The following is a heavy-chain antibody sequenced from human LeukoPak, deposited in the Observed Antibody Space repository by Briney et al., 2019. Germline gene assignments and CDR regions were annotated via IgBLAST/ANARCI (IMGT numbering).Heavy chain of an antibody. CDR3: ARGLIPRKLQWELLLSFDY. Sequence: GASVKVSCKASGYTFTSYDINWVRQATGQGLEWMGWMNPNSGNTDYAQKFQGRVTMTRNTSISTAYMELSRLRSEDTAVYYCARGLIPRKLQWELLLSFDYWGQGTLVTVSS. D-gene: IGHD1-26*01. CDR1: GYTFTSYD. J-gene: IGHJ4*02. CDR2: MNPNSGNT. V-gene: IGHV1-8*01.